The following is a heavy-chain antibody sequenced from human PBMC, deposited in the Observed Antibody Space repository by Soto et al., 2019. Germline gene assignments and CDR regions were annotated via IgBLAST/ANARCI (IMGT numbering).Heavy chain of an antibody. CDR1: GFTFSTYV. CDR2: ISASVSNG. CDR3: AKGDSDYYFDS. J-gene: IGHJ4*02. D-gene: IGHD4-4*01. V-gene: IGHV3-23*01. Sequence: GSLRLSCAASGFTFSTYVMAWVRQAPGRGLEWVSGISASVSNGFYTDSVKGRFIISRDNSKNTLYLQMNSLRADDTALYFCAKGDSDYYFDSLGQGTLVTVSS.